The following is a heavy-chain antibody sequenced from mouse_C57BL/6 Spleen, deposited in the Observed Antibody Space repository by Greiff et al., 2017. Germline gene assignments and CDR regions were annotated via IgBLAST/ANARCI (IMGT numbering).Heavy chain of an antibody. CDR2: INYDGSST. V-gene: IGHV5-16*01. CDR3: ARVDYYGSSPAWFAY. Sequence: EVKLMESEGGLVQPGSSMKLSCTASGFTFSDYYMAWVRQVPEKGLEWVANINYDGSSTYYLDSLKSRFIISRDNAKNILYLQMSSLKSEDTATYYCARVDYYGSSPAWFAYWGQGTLVTVSA. CDR1: GFTFSDYY. D-gene: IGHD1-1*01. J-gene: IGHJ3*01.